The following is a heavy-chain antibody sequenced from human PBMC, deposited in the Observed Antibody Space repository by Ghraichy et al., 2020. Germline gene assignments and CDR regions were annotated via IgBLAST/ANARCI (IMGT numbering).Heavy chain of an antibody. CDR1: GGSISSYY. CDR3: ARGDIVVVPASIRYWFDP. J-gene: IGHJ5*02. V-gene: IGHV4-59*01. D-gene: IGHD2-2*02. CDR2: IYYSGST. Sequence: SETLSLTCTVSGGSISSYYWSWIRQPTGKGLEWIGYIYYSGSTNYNPSLKSRVTISVDTSKNQFSLKLSSVTAAETAVYYCARGDIVVVPASIRYWFDPWGQGTLVTVSS.